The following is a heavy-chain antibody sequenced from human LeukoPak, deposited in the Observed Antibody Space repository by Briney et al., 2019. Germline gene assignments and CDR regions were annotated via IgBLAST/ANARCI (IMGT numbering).Heavy chain of an antibody. V-gene: IGHV4-34*01. CDR2: INHSGST. CDR1: GFTFNSYA. Sequence: GSLRLSCAASGFTFNSYAMSWVRQPPGKGLEWIGEINHSGSTNYNPSLKSRVTISVDTSKNQFSLKLSSVTAADTAVYYCARGGSAAVNWFDPWGQGTLVTVSS. CDR3: ARGGSAAVNWFDP. J-gene: IGHJ5*02. D-gene: IGHD6-25*01.